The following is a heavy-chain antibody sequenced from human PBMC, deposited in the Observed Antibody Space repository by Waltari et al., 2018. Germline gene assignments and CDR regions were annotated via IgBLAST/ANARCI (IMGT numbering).Heavy chain of an antibody. V-gene: IGHV3-11*04. CDR2: MSSSGTII. Sequence: QVQLVESGGGLVKPGGSLRLSCVASGFTFTDTYMTWIRQAPGKGLEWLAEMSSSGTIIYYADFLKGRFTISRDNAKNSLYLQMTSLRAEDTALYFCARGNHYFDNWGQGTLVTVSS. CDR3: ARGNHYFDN. J-gene: IGHJ4*02. CDR1: GFTFTDTY.